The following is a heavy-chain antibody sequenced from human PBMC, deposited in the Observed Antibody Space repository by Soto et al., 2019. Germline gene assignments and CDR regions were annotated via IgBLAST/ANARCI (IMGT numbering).Heavy chain of an antibody. Sequence: QVQLVESEGGVVQPGRSLRLSCAASGFTFSSYGMHWVRQAPGKGLEWVAVISYDGSNKYYADSVKGRFTISRDNSKNTLYLQMNSLRAEDTAVYYCAKGVRFLEWLLSYYFDYWGQGTLVTVSS. J-gene: IGHJ4*02. CDR2: ISYDGSNK. V-gene: IGHV3-30*18. CDR3: AKGVRFLEWLLSYYFDY. D-gene: IGHD3-3*01. CDR1: GFTFSSYG.